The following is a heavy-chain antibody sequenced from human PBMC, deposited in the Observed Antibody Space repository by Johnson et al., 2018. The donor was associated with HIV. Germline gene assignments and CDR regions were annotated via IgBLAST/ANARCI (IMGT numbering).Heavy chain of an antibody. CDR1: GFTFDDYA. CDR3: AKASSDSSGYTDL. V-gene: IGHV3-23*03. J-gene: IGHJ3*01. CDR2: IYSGGST. Sequence: VQLVESGGGLVQPGGSLRPSCAASGFTFDDYAMHWVRQAPGKGLEWVSVIYSGGSTYYADSVKGRFTISRDNSKNTLYLQMNSLRAEDTAVYYCAKASSDSSGYTDLWGQGTMVIVSS. D-gene: IGHD3-22*01.